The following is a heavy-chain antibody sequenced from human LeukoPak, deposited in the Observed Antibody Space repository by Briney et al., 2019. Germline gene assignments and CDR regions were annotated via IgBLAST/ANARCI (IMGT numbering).Heavy chain of an antibody. CDR3: ARQPARIAAAQPHCWFDP. Sequence: KTGESLKISCKGSGYSFTSYWIGWVRQMPGKGLEWMGIIYPGDSDTRYSPSFQGQVTISADKSISTAYLQWSSLKASDTAMYYCARQPARIAAAQPHCWFDPWGQGTLVTVSS. V-gene: IGHV5-51*01. CDR2: IYPGDSDT. D-gene: IGHD6-13*01. CDR1: GYSFTSYW. J-gene: IGHJ5*02.